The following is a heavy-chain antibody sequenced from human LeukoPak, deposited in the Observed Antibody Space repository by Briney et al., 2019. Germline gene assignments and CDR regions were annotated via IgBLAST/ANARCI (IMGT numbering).Heavy chain of an antibody. J-gene: IGHJ4*02. V-gene: IGHV1-2*02. Sequence: ASVKVSCKASGYTFTGYYMHWVRQAPGQGLEWLGWINPNSGGTNSAQKFQGRVTMTRDTSISTAYMELSRLRSDDTAVYYCARAKITGTTPYDYLGQGTLVTVSS. D-gene: IGHD1/OR15-1a*01. CDR1: GYTFTGYY. CDR3: ARAKITGTTPYDY. CDR2: INPNSGGT.